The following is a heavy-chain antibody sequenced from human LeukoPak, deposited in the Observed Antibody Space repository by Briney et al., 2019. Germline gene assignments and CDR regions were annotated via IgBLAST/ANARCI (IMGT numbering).Heavy chain of an antibody. CDR3: ARDGVLRYFDWLLRRNWFDP. CDR1: GGTFSSYA. V-gene: IGHV1-69*04. CDR2: IIPILGIA. Sequence: GASVKVSCKASGGTFSSYAISWVRQAPGQGLEWMGRIIPILGIANYAQKFQGRVTITADKYTSTAYMELSSLRSEDTAVYYCARDGVLRYFDWLLRRNWFDPWGQGTLVTVSS. D-gene: IGHD3-9*01. J-gene: IGHJ5*02.